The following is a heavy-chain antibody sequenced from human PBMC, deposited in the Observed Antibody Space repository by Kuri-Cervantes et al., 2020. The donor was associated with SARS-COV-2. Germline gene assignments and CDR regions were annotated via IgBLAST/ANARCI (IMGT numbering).Heavy chain of an antibody. CDR2: ISHDGGEK. D-gene: IGHD2/OR15-2a*01. CDR1: GLTFRSYW. Sequence: GGSLRLSCVASGLTFRSYWMTWVRQAPGKGLEWVATISHDGGEKYYVDSVKGRFTVSRDNAKGSLYPQVSGLRAEDTALYYCARAGPHFFDHYYMDVWGKGTAVTVSS. J-gene: IGHJ6*03. CDR3: ARAGPHFFDHYYMDV. V-gene: IGHV3-7*01.